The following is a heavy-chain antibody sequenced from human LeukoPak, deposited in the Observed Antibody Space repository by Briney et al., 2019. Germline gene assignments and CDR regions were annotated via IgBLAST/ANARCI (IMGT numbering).Heavy chain of an antibody. CDR1: GLTVSRNY. CDR2: IYSGGST. Sequence: PGGSLRLSCAASGLTVSRNYMSWVRRAPGQGLVWVSSIYSGGSTIYGDSVKGRFTISRDNSKNTLFLHMNSLRAEDTAVYYCARNMGDWGRAFDFWGQGTMVTVSS. J-gene: IGHJ3*01. CDR3: ARNMGDWGRAFDF. V-gene: IGHV3-53*01. D-gene: IGHD7-27*01.